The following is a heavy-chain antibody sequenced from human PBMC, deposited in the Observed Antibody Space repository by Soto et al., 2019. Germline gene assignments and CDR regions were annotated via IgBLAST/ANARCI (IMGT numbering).Heavy chain of an antibody. D-gene: IGHD6-19*01. CDR1: GYTLTELS. V-gene: IGHV1-24*01. CDR2: FDPEDGET. J-gene: IGHJ5*02. CDR3: ATRVAVAGTNWFDP. Sequence: ASVKVSCKVSGYTLTELSMHWVRQAPGKGLEWMGGFDPEDGETIYAQKFQGGVTMTEDTSTDTAYMELSSLRSEDTAVYYCATRVAVAGTNWFDPWGQGTLVTVSS.